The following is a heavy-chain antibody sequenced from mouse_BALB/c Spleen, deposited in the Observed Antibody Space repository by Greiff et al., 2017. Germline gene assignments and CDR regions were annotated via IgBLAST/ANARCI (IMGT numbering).Heavy chain of an antibody. J-gene: IGHJ4*01. CDR3: ASGGFYYDYDGAMDY. V-gene: IGHV1-4*01. D-gene: IGHD2-4*01. CDR1: GYTFTSYT. CDR2: INPSSGYT. Sequence: VQLVESGAELARPGASVKMSCKASGYTFTSYTMHWVKQRPGQGLEWIGYINPSSGYTNYNQKFKDKATLTADKSSSTAYMQLSSLTSEDSAVYYCASGGFYYDYDGAMDYWGQGTSVTVSS.